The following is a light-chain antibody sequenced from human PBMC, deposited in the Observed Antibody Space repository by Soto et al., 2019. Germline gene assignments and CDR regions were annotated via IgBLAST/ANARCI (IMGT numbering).Light chain of an antibody. J-gene: IGKJ1*01. V-gene: IGKV1-5*03. Sequence: DIQMTQSPSTLSASVGDRVTITCRASQSISSWLAWYQQKPGKAPKILIYKASSLESGVPSRFSRSGSRTEFTLTISSLQPDDFATYYCQQYNSYPTFGQGTKVEIK. CDR2: KAS. CDR1: QSISSW. CDR3: QQYNSYPT.